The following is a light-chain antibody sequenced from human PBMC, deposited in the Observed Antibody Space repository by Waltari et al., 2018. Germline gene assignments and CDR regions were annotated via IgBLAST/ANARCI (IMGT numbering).Light chain of an antibody. CDR2: DVT. J-gene: IGLJ3*02. Sequence: QSALTQPASVSGSPGQSITISCTGTSSDVGAYDYVSRYQQHPGKVPKLMIFDVTYPPYGISNRVSGSKSGITAFLTISGLQAEDEADYYCSSHTSSRTRVFGGGTELTVL. V-gene: IGLV2-14*03. CDR1: SSDVGAYDY. CDR3: SSHTSSRTRV.